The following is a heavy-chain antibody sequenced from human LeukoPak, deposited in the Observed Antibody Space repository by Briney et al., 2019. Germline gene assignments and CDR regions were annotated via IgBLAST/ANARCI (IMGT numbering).Heavy chain of an antibody. CDR1: GGSISSGGYS. CDR2: IYHSGST. D-gene: IGHD3-3*01. J-gene: IGHJ6*02. Sequence: SETLSLTCAVSGGSISSGGYSWSWIRQPPGKGLEWIGCIYHSGSTYYNPSLKSRVTISVDRSKNQFSLKLSSVTAADTAVYYCARYSVDFWSGFSYYGMDVWGQGTTVTVSS. V-gene: IGHV4-30-2*01. CDR3: ARYSVDFWSGFSYYGMDV.